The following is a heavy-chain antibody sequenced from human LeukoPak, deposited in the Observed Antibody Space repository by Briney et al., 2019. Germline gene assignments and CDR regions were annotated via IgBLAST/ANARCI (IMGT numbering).Heavy chain of an antibody. V-gene: IGHV1-24*01. CDR3: ATDLPLGVVAATPRTGY. CDR1: GYTLTKLS. Sequence: GSVKVSCKVSGYTLTKLSMHWVRQAPGKGLEWMGGFDPEDGETIYAQNFQGRVTMTEDTSTDTAYMELSSLKSEDTAVYYCATDLPLGVVAATPRTGYWGQGTLVTVSS. D-gene: IGHD2-15*01. J-gene: IGHJ4*02. CDR2: FDPEDGET.